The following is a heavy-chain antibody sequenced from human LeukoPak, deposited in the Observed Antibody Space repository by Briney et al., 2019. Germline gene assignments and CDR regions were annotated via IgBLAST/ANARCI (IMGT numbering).Heavy chain of an antibody. D-gene: IGHD3-22*01. J-gene: IGHJ3*02. Sequence: PSETPSLTCTVSGGSISSYYWSWIRQPPGKGLEWIGYIYYSGSTNYNPSLKSRVTISVDTSKNQFSLKLSSVTAADTAVYYCARAWGPDSSGYSTGDAFDIWGQGTMVTVSS. CDR1: GGSISSYY. CDR3: ARAWGPDSSGYSTGDAFDI. V-gene: IGHV4-59*01. CDR2: IYYSGST.